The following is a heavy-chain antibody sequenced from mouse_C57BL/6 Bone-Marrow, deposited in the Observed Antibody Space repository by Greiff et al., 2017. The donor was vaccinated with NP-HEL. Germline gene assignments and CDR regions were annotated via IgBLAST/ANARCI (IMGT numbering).Heavy chain of an antibody. CDR2: IYPGSGST. CDR3: ARGTMVTTYYFDY. J-gene: IGHJ2*01. V-gene: IGHV1-55*01. CDR1: GYTFTSYW. D-gene: IGHD2-2*01. Sequence: VQLQQPGAELVKPGASVKMSCKASGYTFTSYWITWVKQRPGQGLEWIGDIYPGSGSTNYNEKFKSKATLTVDTSSSTAYMQLSRLTSEDSEVYYCARGTMVTTYYFDYWGQGTTLTVSS.